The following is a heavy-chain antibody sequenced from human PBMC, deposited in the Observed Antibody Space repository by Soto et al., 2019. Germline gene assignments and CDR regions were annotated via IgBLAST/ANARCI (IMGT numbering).Heavy chain of an antibody. CDR1: GGTFGSDA. CDR3: ARDRTDSGYYTNWLDP. V-gene: IGHV1-69*06. Sequence: WASVKVSCKASGGTFGSDAITWVRQAPGQGREWVGRIIPIFGTTNYAQNLQGRVTISADKSTLTSYMELHSLTSDDTALYYCARDRTDSGYYTNWLDPWGQGXQVTVSS. D-gene: IGHD3-22*01. J-gene: IGHJ5*02. CDR2: IIPIFGTT.